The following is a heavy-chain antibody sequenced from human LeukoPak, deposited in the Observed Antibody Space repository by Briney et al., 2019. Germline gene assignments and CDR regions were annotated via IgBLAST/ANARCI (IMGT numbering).Heavy chain of an antibody. J-gene: IGHJ6*02. CDR3: ARAARPVTTFYYYGMDV. CDR2: INPNSGGT. V-gene: IGHV1-2*02. Sequence: ASVKVSCKASGYTFSGHYMHWVRQAPGQGLEWMGWINPNSGGTNYAQKFQGRVTMTRDTSISTAYMELSRLRSEDTAVYYCARAARPVTTFYYYGMDVWGQGTTVTVSS. D-gene: IGHD4-17*01. CDR1: GYTFSGHY.